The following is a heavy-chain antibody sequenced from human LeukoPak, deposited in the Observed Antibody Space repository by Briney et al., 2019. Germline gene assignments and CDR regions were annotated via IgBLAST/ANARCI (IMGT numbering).Heavy chain of an antibody. J-gene: IGHJ4*02. Sequence: PSETLSLTCSVSGASVSSYYWSWIQQPPGKGVEWIGYIYYSGSTNYNPSLKSRVTISVDTSNNQFSLKLTSVTAADTAVYYCARGLSNFDYWGQGTLVTVSS. CDR1: GASVSSYY. CDR2: IYYSGST. D-gene: IGHD3-10*01. CDR3: ARGLSNFDY. V-gene: IGHV4-59*02.